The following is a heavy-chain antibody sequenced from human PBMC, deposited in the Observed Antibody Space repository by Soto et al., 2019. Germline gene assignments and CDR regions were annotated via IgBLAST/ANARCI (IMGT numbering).Heavy chain of an antibody. CDR2: INHSGSA. V-gene: IGHV4-34*01. Sequence: PSETLSLTCDVYGGSFSDYIWTWIRQTPGKGLQWIGQINHSGSANYNPPLKSRVTISVHTSSSQFSLELSSVTAADTAVYYCARGLISGSHYSGGWYYFDSWGQGTQVTVSS. J-gene: IGHJ4*02. CDR1: GGSFSDYI. CDR3: ARGLISGSHYSGGWYYFDS. D-gene: IGHD1-26*01.